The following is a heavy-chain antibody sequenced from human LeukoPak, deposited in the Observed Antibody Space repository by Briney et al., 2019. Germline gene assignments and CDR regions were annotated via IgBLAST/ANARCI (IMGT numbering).Heavy chain of an antibody. Sequence: SQTLSLTCTVSGGSISSGSHYWSWIRQHPGKGLEWIGYIYYSGSTYYNPSLKSRVTISVDTSKNQFSLKLSSVTAADTAVYYCARQLRYSGSYNWGQGTLVTVSS. CDR3: ARQLRYSGSYN. D-gene: IGHD1-26*01. CDR1: GGSISSGSHY. CDR2: IYYSGST. V-gene: IGHV4-31*03. J-gene: IGHJ4*02.